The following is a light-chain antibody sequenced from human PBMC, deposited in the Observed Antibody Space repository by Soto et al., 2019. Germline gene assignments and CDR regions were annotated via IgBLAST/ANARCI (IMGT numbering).Light chain of an antibody. J-gene: IGLJ1*01. CDR1: SSNIGTNT. CDR2: SNN. Sequence: QLVLTQPPSASGTPGQRVTISCSGSSSNIGTNTVNWYQHLPGTAPKLLMYSNNQRPSGVPDRFSGSKSGTSASLAISGLQSEDEADYYCATWDDSLNEYVFGTGTKLTVL. CDR3: ATWDDSLNEYV. V-gene: IGLV1-44*01.